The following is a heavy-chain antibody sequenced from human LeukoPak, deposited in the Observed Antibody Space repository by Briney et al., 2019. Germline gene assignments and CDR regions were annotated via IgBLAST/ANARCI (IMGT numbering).Heavy chain of an antibody. CDR2: IWYDGSNK. CDR1: GFTLSSYG. D-gene: IGHD3-10*01. CDR3: ARVDLWFGELYYYYGMDV. Sequence: LPGRSLRLSCAASGFTLSSYGMHWVRQAPGKGLEWVAVIWYDGSNKYYADSVKGRFTISRDNSKNTLYLQMNSLRAKDTAVYYCARVDLWFGELYYYYGMDVWGQGTTVTVSS. J-gene: IGHJ6*02. V-gene: IGHV3-33*08.